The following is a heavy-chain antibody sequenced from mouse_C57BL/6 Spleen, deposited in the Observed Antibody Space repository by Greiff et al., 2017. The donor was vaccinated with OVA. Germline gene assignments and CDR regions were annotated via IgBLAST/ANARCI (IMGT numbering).Heavy chain of an antibody. J-gene: IGHJ2*01. CDR1: GFTFSDYG. CDR2: ISSGSSTI. V-gene: IGHV5-17*01. CDR3: AGGTTVVAFDY. Sequence: EVKLVESGGGLVKPGGSLKLSCAASGFTFSDYGMHWVRQAPEKGLEWVAYISSGSSTIYYADTVKGRFTISRDNAKNTLFLQMTSLRSEDTAMYYCAGGTTVVAFDYWGQGTTLTVSS. D-gene: IGHD1-1*01.